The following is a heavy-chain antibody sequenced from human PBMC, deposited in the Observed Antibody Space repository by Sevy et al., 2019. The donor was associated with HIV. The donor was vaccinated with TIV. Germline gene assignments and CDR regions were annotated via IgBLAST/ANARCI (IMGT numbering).Heavy chain of an antibody. J-gene: IGHJ6*02. CDR2: ISGSGGRT. CDR3: AKDPGWSRNYYYYGMDV. CDR1: GFTFSSYA. Sequence: GGSLRLSCAASGFTFSSYAMSWVRQAPGKGLEWVSAISGSGGRTYYADSVKGRFTISRDNSKNTLYLQMNSLRAEDTAVYYCAKDPGWSRNYYYYGMDVWGQGTTVTVSS. V-gene: IGHV3-23*01. D-gene: IGHD3-3*01.